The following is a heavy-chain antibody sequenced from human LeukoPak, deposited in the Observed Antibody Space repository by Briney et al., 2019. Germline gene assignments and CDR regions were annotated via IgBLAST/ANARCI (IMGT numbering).Heavy chain of an antibody. V-gene: IGHV3-23*01. CDR1: GFTFSSYA. CDR2: VSGSGGST. D-gene: IGHD3-22*01. J-gene: IGHJ4*02. CDR3: AKVPLYYYDSSGYYYFDY. Sequence: GGSLRLSWAASGFTFSSYAMSWVRQAPGKGLEWVSAVSGSGGSTYYADSVKGRFTISRDNSKNTLYLQMNSLRAEDTAVYYCAKVPLYYYDSSGYYYFDYWGQGTLVTVSS.